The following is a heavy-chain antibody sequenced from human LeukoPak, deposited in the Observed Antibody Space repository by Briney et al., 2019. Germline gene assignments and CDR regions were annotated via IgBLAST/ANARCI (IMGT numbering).Heavy chain of an antibody. D-gene: IGHD2-2*01. CDR3: ARSAKGQLLSGAAYGMDV. J-gene: IGHJ6*02. V-gene: IGHV3-21*01. CDR2: ISSSSSYI. CDR1: GFTFSSYS. Sequence: GGSLRLSCAASGFTFSSYSMNWVRQAPGKGLEWVSSISSSSSYIYYADSVKGRFTISRDNAKNSLYLQMNSLRAEDTAVYYCARSAKGQLLSGAAYGMDVWGQGTTVTVSS.